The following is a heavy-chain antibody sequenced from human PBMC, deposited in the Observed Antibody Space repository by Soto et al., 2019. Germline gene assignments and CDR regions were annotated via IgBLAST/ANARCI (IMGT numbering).Heavy chain of an antibody. D-gene: IGHD2-2*01. CDR2: SKNKANSYTT. Sequence: EVQLVESGGGLVQPGGSLRLSCAASGFRFSDLYMEWVRQAPGKGLEWVGRSKNKANSYTTQYAASVKGRFTISRDESKNSLYLQMNSLTTEDTAGYYCVSIVVPPAVNYLDYWGQGTLVTVSS. J-gene: IGHJ4*02. CDR1: GFRFSDLY. V-gene: IGHV3-72*01. CDR3: VSIVVPPAVNYLDY.